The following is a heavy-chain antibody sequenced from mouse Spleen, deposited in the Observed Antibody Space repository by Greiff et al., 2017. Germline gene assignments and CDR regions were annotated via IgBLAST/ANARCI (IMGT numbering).Heavy chain of an antibody. CDR1: GFTFSSYA. CDR3: ARHEWEGDYFDY. CDR2: INSNGGGT. V-gene: IGHV5-6-2*01. Sequence: EVKLVESGGGLVKPGGSLKLSCAASGFTFSSYAMSWVRQTPEKRLEWVAAINSNGGGTYYPDTVKDRFTISRDNAKNTLYLQMSSLRSEDTALYYCARHEWEGDYFDYWGQGTTLTVSS. D-gene: IGHD1-3*01. J-gene: IGHJ2*01.